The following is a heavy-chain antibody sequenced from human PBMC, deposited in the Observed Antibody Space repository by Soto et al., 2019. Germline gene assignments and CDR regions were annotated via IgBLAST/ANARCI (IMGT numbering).Heavy chain of an antibody. Sequence: GGSLRLSCAASGFTFGNYGINWVRQAPGKGLEWVSYISSGSSSIYYADSVKGRFTISRGNAKNSVYLHINSLRDEDTAVYYCARSSNAFDIWGQGTMVTVSS. CDR2: ISSGSSSI. CDR3: ARSSNAFDI. V-gene: IGHV3-48*02. J-gene: IGHJ3*02. CDR1: GFTFGNYG.